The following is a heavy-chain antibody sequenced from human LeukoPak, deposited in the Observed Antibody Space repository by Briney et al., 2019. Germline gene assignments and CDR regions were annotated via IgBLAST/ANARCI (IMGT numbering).Heavy chain of an antibody. CDR2: IKEDGSAK. V-gene: IGHV3-7*04. CDR1: GFTFSKSW. J-gene: IGHJ4*02. Sequence: GGSLRLSCAASGFTFSKSWMSWLRQTPERGLEWVANIKEDGSAKYYVDSVKGRFTISRDNAKNSLYLQMNSLRAEDTAVYYCAKDDEGYYWGQGILVTVSS. D-gene: IGHD3-3*01. CDR3: AKDDEGYY.